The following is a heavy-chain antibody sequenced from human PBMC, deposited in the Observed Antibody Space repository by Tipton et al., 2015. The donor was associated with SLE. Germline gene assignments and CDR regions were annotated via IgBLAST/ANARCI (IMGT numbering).Heavy chain of an antibody. Sequence: TLSLTCSVSGGAVIHNYWSWIRQPPGKGLEWIGYIHSSGTTKYNSSLRSRVTISVDTSKNQFSLKLSSVTAADTAVYYCARDEYRYDATGYHLLGHFDFWGQGTLVTVSS. CDR2: IHSSGTT. CDR3: ARDEYRYDATGYHLLGHFDF. V-gene: IGHV4-59*02. J-gene: IGHJ4*02. CDR1: GGAVIHNY. D-gene: IGHD3-22*01.